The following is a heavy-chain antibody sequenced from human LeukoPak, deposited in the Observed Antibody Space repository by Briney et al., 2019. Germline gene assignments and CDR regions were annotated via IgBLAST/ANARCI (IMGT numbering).Heavy chain of an antibody. CDR3: AKEYDFWSGYYRGYYFDY. J-gene: IGHJ4*02. D-gene: IGHD3-3*01. Sequence: GGSLRLSCAASGFTFSSYGMHWVRQAPGKGLEWVAFIRYDGSNKYYADSVKGRFTISRDNSKNTLYLQMNSLRAEDTAVYYCAKEYDFWSGYYRGYYFDYWGQGTLVTVSS. CDR1: GFTFSSYG. V-gene: IGHV3-30*02. CDR2: IRYDGSNK.